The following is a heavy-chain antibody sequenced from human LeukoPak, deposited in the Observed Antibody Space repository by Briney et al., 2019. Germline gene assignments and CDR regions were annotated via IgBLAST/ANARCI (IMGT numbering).Heavy chain of an antibody. CDR3: ARKGRGGYYYYMDV. V-gene: IGHV4-59*01. J-gene: IGHJ6*03. Sequence: PSETLSLTCTVSGGSISSYYWSWIRQPPGKGLEWIGYIYYSGSTNYNPPLKSRVTISVDTSKNQFSLKLSSVTAADTAVYYCARKGRGGYYYYMDVWGKGTTVTVSS. CDR1: GGSISSYY. CDR2: IYYSGST.